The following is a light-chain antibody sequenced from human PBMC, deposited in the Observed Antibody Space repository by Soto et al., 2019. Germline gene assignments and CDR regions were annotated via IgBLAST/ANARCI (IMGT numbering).Light chain of an antibody. Sequence: QSALTQPASVSGSPGQSITIYCTGSSSDIGGYKYVSWYQQHPGKAPKLMISDVSSRPSGVSDRFSGSKSGNTASLTISGLQTYDEAEYFCSSYAGSSNLVFGTGTKLTVL. CDR3: SSYAGSSNLV. CDR2: DVS. V-gene: IGLV2-14*03. CDR1: SSDIGGYKY. J-gene: IGLJ1*01.